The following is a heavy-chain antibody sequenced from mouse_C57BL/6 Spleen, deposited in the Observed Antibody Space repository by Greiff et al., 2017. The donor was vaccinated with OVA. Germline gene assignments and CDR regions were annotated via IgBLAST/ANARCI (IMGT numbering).Heavy chain of an antibody. V-gene: IGHV1-50*01. J-gene: IGHJ1*03. CDR1: GYTFTSYW. Sequence: QVQLQQPGAELVKPGASVKLSCTASGYTFTSYWMQWVNQRPGQGLEWIGEIDPSVSYTYYNQKFKGTATLTVDTSSNTAYMQLSRLTSEDSAIYYCSRGGSYYSNYIYWYFDVWGTGTTVTVSS. CDR3: SRGGSYYSNYIYWYFDV. D-gene: IGHD2-5*01. CDR2: IDPSVSYT.